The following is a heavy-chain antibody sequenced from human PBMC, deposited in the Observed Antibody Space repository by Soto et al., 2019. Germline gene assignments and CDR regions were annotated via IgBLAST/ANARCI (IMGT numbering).Heavy chain of an antibody. D-gene: IGHD5-18*01. CDR2: IYYSGST. V-gene: IGHV4-39*01. J-gene: IGHJ6*02. CDR1: GGSISSSSYY. CDR3: ARPDTAMAPTKYYYYYYGTDV. Sequence: TSETLSLTCTVSGGSISSSSYYWGWIRQPPGKGLEWIGSIYYSGSTYYNPSLKSRVTISVDTSKNQFSLKLSSVTAADTAVYYCARPDTAMAPTKYYYYYYGTDVWGQGTTVT.